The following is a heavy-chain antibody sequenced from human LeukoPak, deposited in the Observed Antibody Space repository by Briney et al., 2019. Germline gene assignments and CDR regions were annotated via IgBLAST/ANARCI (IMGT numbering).Heavy chain of an antibody. D-gene: IGHD3-22*01. Sequence: GESLRLSCAASGFTFSSYSMNWVRQAPGKGLEWVSSIGSSSSYIYYADSVKGRFTISRDNAKNSLYLQMNSLRAEDTAVYYCARQSSGYYSFVDYWGQGTLVTVSS. V-gene: IGHV3-21*01. CDR3: ARQSSGYYSFVDY. CDR1: GFTFSSYS. CDR2: IGSSSSYI. J-gene: IGHJ4*02.